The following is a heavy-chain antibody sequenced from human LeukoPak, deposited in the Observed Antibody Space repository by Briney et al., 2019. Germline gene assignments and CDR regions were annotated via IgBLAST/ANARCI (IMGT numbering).Heavy chain of an antibody. CDR1: GFTFSSYW. J-gene: IGHJ2*01. CDR3: AREGATDWYFHL. CDR2: INSDGSST. V-gene: IGHV3-74*01. D-gene: IGHD5-12*01. Sequence: PGGSLRLSCAASGFTFSSYWMHWVRQAPGKGLVWVSRINSDGSSTSHADSVKGRFTISRDNAKNTLYLQMSSLRAEDTAVYYCAREGATDWYFHLWGRGTLVTVSS.